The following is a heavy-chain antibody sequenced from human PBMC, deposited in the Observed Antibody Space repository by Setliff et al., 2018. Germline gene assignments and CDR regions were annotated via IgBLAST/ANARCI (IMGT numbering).Heavy chain of an antibody. CDR3: ARAPGTVVVPASRSAFDI. CDR2: ISAYNGYI. CDR1: GYTFSNYG. V-gene: IGHV1-18*01. D-gene: IGHD2-2*01. J-gene: IGHJ3*02. Sequence: ASVTVSCKASGYTFSNYGISWVRQAPGQGLEWMGWISAYNGYIIYAQKLQGRVTTTTDTSTSTAYMEVRSLRSDDTAVYYCARAPGTVVVPASRSAFDIWGQGTMVTVSS.